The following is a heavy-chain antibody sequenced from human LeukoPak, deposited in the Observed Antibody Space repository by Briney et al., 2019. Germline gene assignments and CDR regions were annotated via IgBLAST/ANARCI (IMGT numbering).Heavy chain of an antibody. J-gene: IGHJ4*02. D-gene: IGHD2-21*02. CDR2: INPNSGGT. CDR1: GYTFTDYY. CDR3: VREIRAISVTAD. Sequence: ASVKVSCKASGYTFTDYYIQWVRQAPGQRLEWMGWINPNSGGTYYAQKFQGRVTLTRDTSISTAYMELSRLISDDTAVYYRVREIRAISVTADWGRGTLVTVSS. V-gene: IGHV1-2*02.